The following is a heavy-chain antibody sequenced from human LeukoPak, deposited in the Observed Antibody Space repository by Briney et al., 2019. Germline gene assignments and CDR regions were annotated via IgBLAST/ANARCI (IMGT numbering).Heavy chain of an antibody. J-gene: IGHJ4*02. CDR1: GFTFSSYA. D-gene: IGHD3-22*01. Sequence: GGSLRLSCAASGFTFSSYAMSWVRQAPGKGLEWASAISGSGGSTYYADSVKGRFTISRDNSKNTLYLQMNSLRAEDTAVYYCARGGYYDSSIPFDYWGQGTLVTVSS. CDR3: ARGGYYDSSIPFDY. CDR2: ISGSGGST. V-gene: IGHV3-23*01.